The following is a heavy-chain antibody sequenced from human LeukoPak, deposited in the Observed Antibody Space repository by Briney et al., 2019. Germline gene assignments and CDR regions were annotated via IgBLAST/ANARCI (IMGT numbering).Heavy chain of an antibody. CDR1: GFTFSSYG. V-gene: IGHV3-30*03. J-gene: IGHJ6*04. CDR3: ARDGQLAMVRGKQVYYYYGMDV. D-gene: IGHD3-10*01. CDR2: ISYDGSNK. Sequence: GGSLRLSCAASGFTFSSYGMHWVRQAPGKGLEWVAVISYDGSNKYYADSVKGRFTISRDNSKNTLYLQMNSLRAEDTAVYYCARDGQLAMVRGKQVYYYYGMDVWGKGTTVTVSS.